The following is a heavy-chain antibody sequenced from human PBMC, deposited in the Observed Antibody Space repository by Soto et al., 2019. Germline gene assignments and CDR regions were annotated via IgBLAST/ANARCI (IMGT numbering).Heavy chain of an antibody. CDR1: GFTFSDYY. Sequence: PGGSPRLSFAASGFTFSDYYLSWIRQAPGKGLEWLSYISSSGSTIYYADSLKGRFTVSRDNAKNLLYLQMNSLRAEDTAVYYCAASAVVAAHYWGQGALVTVSS. CDR3: AASAVVAAHY. D-gene: IGHD2-15*01. J-gene: IGHJ4*02. V-gene: IGHV3-11*01. CDR2: ISSSGSTI.